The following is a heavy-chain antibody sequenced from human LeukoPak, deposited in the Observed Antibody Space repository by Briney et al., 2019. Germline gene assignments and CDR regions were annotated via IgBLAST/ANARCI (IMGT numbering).Heavy chain of an antibody. J-gene: IGHJ4*02. CDR1: GDSISSYY. Sequence: PSETLSLTCTVSGDSISSYYWSWIRQPPGKGLEWIGYIYYSGSTNYNPSLKSRVTISIDTSKNQFSLNLSSVTAADTAVYYCSKSIAAPDTRCFDYWGQGTLVTVSS. D-gene: IGHD6-13*01. CDR2: IYYSGST. CDR3: SKSIAAPDTRCFDY. V-gene: IGHV4-59*12.